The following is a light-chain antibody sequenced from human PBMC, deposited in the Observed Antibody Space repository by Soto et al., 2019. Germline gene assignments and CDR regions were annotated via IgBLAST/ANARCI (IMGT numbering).Light chain of an antibody. CDR2: GAS. Sequence: EFVLTQSPGTLSLSPGERATLSCRASQSISSSFLAWYQQKPGQAPRLLIYGASSRGTGIPDRFSGSGSGTDFTLTISRLEPEDFAVYYCQQYGSSPWTFGQGTKVEIK. V-gene: IGKV3-20*01. J-gene: IGKJ1*01. CDR1: QSISSSF. CDR3: QQYGSSPWT.